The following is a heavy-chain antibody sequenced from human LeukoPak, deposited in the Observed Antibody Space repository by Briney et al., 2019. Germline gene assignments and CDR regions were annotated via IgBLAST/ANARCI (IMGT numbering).Heavy chain of an antibody. CDR3: ARTMSPIQLWFRY. CDR1: GYTLTELS. CDR2: INPNSGGT. V-gene: IGHV1-2*02. Sequence: ASVKVTCKVSGYTLTELSMHWVRQAPGQGLEWMGWINPNSGGTNYAQKFQGRVTMTRDTSISTAYMELSRLRSDDTAVYYCARTMSPIQLWFRYWGQGTLVTVSS. J-gene: IGHJ4*02. D-gene: IGHD5-18*01.